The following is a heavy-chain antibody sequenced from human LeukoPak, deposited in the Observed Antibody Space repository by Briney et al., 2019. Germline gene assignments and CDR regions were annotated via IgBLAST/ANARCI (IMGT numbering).Heavy chain of an antibody. CDR2: IYPGDSDT. V-gene: IGHV5-51*01. Sequence: GESLKISCKGSGYSFTSYWIGWVRQTPGKGLEWMGIIYPGDSDTRYSPSFQGQVTISADKSISTAYLQWSSLKASDTAMYYCARLTMVRGVISSVGYWGQGTLVTVSS. CDR3: ARLTMVRGVISSVGY. CDR1: GYSFTSYW. J-gene: IGHJ4*02. D-gene: IGHD3-10*01.